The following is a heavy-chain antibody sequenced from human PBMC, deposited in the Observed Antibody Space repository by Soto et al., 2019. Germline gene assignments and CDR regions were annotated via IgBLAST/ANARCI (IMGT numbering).Heavy chain of an antibody. Sequence: SETLSLTCTVSGGSISSSSYFWGWIRQPPGKGLEWIGSMYYSGTTYYNPSLKSRVTISVDTSKNQFSLKLTSVTAADTAVYYCARDKITGLFDYWGQGTLVTVSS. CDR3: ARDKITGLFDY. CDR1: GGSISSSSYF. CDR2: MYYSGTT. V-gene: IGHV4-39*07. D-gene: IGHD2-8*02. J-gene: IGHJ4*02.